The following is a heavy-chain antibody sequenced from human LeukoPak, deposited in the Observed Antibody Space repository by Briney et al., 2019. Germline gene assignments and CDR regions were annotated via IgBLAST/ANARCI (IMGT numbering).Heavy chain of an antibody. CDR2: IYHSGST. CDR3: ATQDGYCSSTSCFSSPITLPFDY. D-gene: IGHD2-2*01. CDR1: GYSISSGYY. V-gene: IGHV4-38-2*02. J-gene: IGHJ4*02. Sequence: PSETLSLTCTVSGYSISSGYYWGWIRQPPGKGLEWIGSIYHSGSTYYNPSLKSRVTISVDTSKNQFSLKLSSVTAADTAVYYCATQDGYCSSTSCFSSPITLPFDYWGQGTLVTVSS.